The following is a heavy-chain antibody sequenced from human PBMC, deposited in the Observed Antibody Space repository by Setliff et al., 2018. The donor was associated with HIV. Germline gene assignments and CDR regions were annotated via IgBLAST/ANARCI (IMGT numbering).Heavy chain of an antibody. Sequence: EASVKVSCKASGGSFYTYAFTWVRQAPGQGLEWVGGIVPVFRTVNYAQKLQGRVTITADESTSTSYMELNSLTSDDTAVYYCARGPKKGVDILPPDSWGQGTLVTAPQ. D-gene: IGHD3-3*01. V-gene: IGHV1-69*13. CDR2: IVPVFRTV. CDR1: GGSFYTYA. CDR3: ARGPKKGVDILPPDS. J-gene: IGHJ5*02.